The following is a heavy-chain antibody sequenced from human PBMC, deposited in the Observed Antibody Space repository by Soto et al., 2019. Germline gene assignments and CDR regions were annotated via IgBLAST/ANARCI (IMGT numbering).Heavy chain of an antibody. CDR3: ARDPGGYYCTSTSCLYFFDH. V-gene: IGHV3-23*01. J-gene: IGHJ4*02. D-gene: IGHD2-2*01. Sequence: GGSLRLSCAASGFTFSNHAMNWVRQAPGKGLEWVSTISDSGSTYYADSVKGRFTISRDNSKNTLYLQMNSLRAEDTAVYYCARDPGGYYCTSTSCLYFFDHWGQGTLVTVSS. CDR1: GFTFSNHA. CDR2: ISDSGST.